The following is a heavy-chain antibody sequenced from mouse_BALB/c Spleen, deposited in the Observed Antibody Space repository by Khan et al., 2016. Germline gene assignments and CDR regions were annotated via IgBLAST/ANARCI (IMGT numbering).Heavy chain of an antibody. D-gene: IGHD2-4*01. Sequence: EVQLQESGPGLVKPSQSLSLTCTVTAYSITSDYAWNWIRQFPGNKLEWMGYISYSGSTSYNPSLKSRISITRDTSKNQFFLQLNSVATEDTATYYCARYDYDRGYFDYWGQGTTLTVSS. V-gene: IGHV3-2*02. J-gene: IGHJ2*01. CDR1: AYSITSDYA. CDR2: ISYSGST. CDR3: ARYDYDRGYFDY.